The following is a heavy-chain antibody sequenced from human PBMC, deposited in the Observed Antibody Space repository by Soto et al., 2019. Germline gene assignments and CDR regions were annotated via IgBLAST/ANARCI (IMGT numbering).Heavy chain of an antibody. CDR1: GYTFTSYG. V-gene: IGHV1-18*01. CDR3: ARGLEYSSGWSNSYYYYGMDV. J-gene: IGHJ6*02. Sequence: GASVKVSCKASGYTFTSYGISWVRQAPGQGLEWMGWISAYNGNTNYAQKLQGRVTMTTDTSTSTAYMEPRSLRSDDTAVYYCARGLEYSSGWSNSYYYYGMDVWGQGTTVTVSS. CDR2: ISAYNGNT. D-gene: IGHD6-19*01.